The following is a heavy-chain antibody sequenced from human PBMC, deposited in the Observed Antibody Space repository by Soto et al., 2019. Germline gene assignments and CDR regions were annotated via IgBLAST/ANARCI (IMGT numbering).Heavy chain of an antibody. CDR2: ISAYNGNT. D-gene: IGHD1-26*01. J-gene: IGHJ6*02. CDR3: ARDLVDSGSYSHPDGMDV. Sequence: QVQLVQSGAEVKKPGASVKVSCKASGYTFTSYGISWVRQAPGQGLEWMGWISAYNGNTNYAQKLQGRVTMTTDTSTSTAYMDLRSLRSDDTAVYYCARDLVDSGSYSHPDGMDVWGQGTTVTVSS. CDR1: GYTFTSYG. V-gene: IGHV1-18*01.